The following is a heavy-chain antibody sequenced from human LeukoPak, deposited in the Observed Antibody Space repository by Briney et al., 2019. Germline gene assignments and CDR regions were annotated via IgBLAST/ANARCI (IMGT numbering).Heavy chain of an antibody. CDR3: ARDLTARGSFDY. J-gene: IGHJ4*02. V-gene: IGHV4-4*07. Sequence: SETLSLTCSVSGVSVTNYYWSWVRQPAGKRLEWIGRNYPTGDTIYNPSLKSRVTISVDMSKNHLSLKLTSVTDADAAVYYCARDLTARGSFDYWGQGILVSVSS. CDR2: NYPTGDT. CDR1: GVSVTNYY. D-gene: IGHD3-16*01.